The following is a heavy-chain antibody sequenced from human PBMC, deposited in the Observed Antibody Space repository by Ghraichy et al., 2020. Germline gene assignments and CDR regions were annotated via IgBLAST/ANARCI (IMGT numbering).Heavy chain of an antibody. CDR1: GFIFSNYA. D-gene: IGHD3-3*01. J-gene: IGHJ4*02. CDR3: ARGAGLAAPFLGWRGY. CDR2: TSHDGRHK. Sequence: GGSLRLSCTASGFIFSNYAMHWVRQAPGKGLEWVTLTSHDGRHKFYADSVRGRSTVSRDHPTNTLSLQMSSLRPEDTAVYYCARGAGLAAPFLGWRGYWGQGTLVTVSP. V-gene: IGHV3-30-3*01.